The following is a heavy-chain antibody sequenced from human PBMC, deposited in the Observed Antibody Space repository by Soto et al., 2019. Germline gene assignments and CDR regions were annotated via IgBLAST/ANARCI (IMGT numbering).Heavy chain of an antibody. CDR2: ISCCGGST. CDR1: GFNFKKFA. CDR3: AKADGEQWLVPHLDN. D-gene: IGHD6-19*01. Sequence: EVQLLESGGGVVQPGGSLRLSCVASGFNFKKFAMAWVRQAPGEGLEWVSGISCCGGSTSYADSVKGWFSIARDDSKNTLSLQMNSLRVEDTDQYYCAKADGEQWLVPHLDNWGQGTLVTVS. V-gene: IGHV3-23*01. J-gene: IGHJ4*02.